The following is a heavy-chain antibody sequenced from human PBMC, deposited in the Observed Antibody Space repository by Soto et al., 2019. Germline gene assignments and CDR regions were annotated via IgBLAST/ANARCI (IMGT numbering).Heavy chain of an antibody. CDR3: ATTCDSASCYGHDY. J-gene: IGHJ4*02. CDR2: MSSSSSNI. D-gene: IGHD2-2*01. Sequence: EVQLVESGGGLVKPGGSLRLSCAASGFTFSSYSVNWVRQAPGKGLEWVSDMSSSSSNIYYADSVRGRFTISRDNAKNSLYLQMNSLGAEDTAVYYCATTCDSASCYGHDYWGQGTLVTVSS. V-gene: IGHV3-21*02. CDR1: GFTFSSYS.